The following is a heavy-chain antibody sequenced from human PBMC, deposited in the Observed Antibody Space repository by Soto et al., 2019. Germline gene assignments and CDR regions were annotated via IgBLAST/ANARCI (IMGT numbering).Heavy chain of an antibody. J-gene: IGHJ4*02. CDR3: ASDWTHYDSSGPGDY. V-gene: IGHV1-3*01. CDR2: INAGNGDT. CDR1: GYTQTRYP. D-gene: IGHD3-22*01. Sequence: SVKGAWSASGYTQTRYPMHLVRQAPGQGLEWMGWINAGNGDTKYSQKFQGRVTITRDTSAITAYMELSSLRSEDTAVYYCASDWTHYDSSGPGDYWGQGTQVTVSS.